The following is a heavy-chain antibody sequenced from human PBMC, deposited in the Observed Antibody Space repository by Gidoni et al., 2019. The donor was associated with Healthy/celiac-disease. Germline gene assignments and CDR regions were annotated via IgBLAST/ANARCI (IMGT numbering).Heavy chain of an antibody. J-gene: IGHJ4*01. V-gene: IGHV1-2*02. CDR1: GYNATGYY. Sequence: QVQLVQSGAEVKKPGASVKVSGKGSGYNATGYYMHWGRQAPGQGLVWMGWINPNSGGTNYAQKFQGIVTMTRNTSISTAYMELSRLRSDDTAVYYCARLSGYYTFAYWGHGTLVTVSS. CDR2: INPNSGGT. CDR3: ARLSGYYTFAY. D-gene: IGHD3-22*01.